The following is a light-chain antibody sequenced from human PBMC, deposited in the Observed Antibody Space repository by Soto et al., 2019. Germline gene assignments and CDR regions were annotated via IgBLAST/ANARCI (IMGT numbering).Light chain of an antibody. CDR1: QSVSSSY. Sequence: EIVLTQSPGTLSLSPGERATLSCRASQSVSSSYLAWYQQKPGQAPRLLIYGASSRATGISDRFSGSGSGTDFNLTISRLEPEDFAVYYCHQYGSSSWTFGQGTKVEIK. J-gene: IGKJ1*01. CDR3: HQYGSSSWT. CDR2: GAS. V-gene: IGKV3-20*01.